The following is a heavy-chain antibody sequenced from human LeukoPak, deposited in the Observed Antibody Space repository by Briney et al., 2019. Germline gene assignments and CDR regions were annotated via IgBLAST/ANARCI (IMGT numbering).Heavy chain of an antibody. V-gene: IGHV3-49*03. CDR3: TKYSGRIDY. J-gene: IGHJ4*02. CDR1: GFTFGDYA. CDR2: IRGKAYGGTK. Sequence: GGSLRLSCTSSGFTFGDYAMSWFRQAPGKGLEWVAFIRGKAYGGTKEYAASVKGRFIISRDDSKSIAYLQMNSLKTEDTAVYYCTKYSGRIDYWGQGTLVTVSS. D-gene: IGHD5-18*01.